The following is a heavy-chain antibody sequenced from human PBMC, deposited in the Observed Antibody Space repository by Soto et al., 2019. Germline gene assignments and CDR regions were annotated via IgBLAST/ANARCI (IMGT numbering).Heavy chain of an antibody. CDR3: ARDRRDGYKRYFEV. CDR2: ISFSGAT. D-gene: IGHD3-9*01. V-gene: IGHV4-59*01. CDR1: GFSITYYF. J-gene: IGHJ4*02. Sequence: SATQSLTGTFSGFSITYYFLIWIRPPPGKGLDWIGSISFSGATYSNPSLKGRAALSVDTSENHLSLTLNSVTSADTAVYFCARDRRDGYKRYFEVWGQGNQVTVSS.